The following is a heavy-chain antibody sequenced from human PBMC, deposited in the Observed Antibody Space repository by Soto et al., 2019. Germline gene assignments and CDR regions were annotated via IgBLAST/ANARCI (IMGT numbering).Heavy chain of an antibody. V-gene: IGHV3-64D*06. J-gene: IGHJ4*02. CDR3: VKLQGGIAAAGTG. Sequence: GGSLRLSCSASGFTFSSYAMHWVRQAPGKGLEYVSAISSNGGSTYYADSVKGRFTISRDNSKNTLYLQMSSMRAEDTAVYYCVKLQGGIAAAGTGWGQGTLVTVSS. CDR1: GFTFSSYA. CDR2: ISSNGGST. D-gene: IGHD6-13*01.